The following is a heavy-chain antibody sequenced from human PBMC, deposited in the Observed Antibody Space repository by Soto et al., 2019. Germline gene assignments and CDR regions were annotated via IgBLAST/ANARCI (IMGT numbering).Heavy chain of an antibody. CDR3: AGDPDSHYNDSHASSYP. Sequence: GASVKVSCKASGGTFSTYTITWVRQAPGQGLECMGRIIPIIGIINYAQKFQGRVTISADKFTGTAYMELTGLRSDDTAVYYCAGDPDSHYNDSHASSYPWGQGTLVTVSS. J-gene: IGHJ5*02. CDR1: GGTFSTYT. V-gene: IGHV1-69*04. D-gene: IGHD4-4*01. CDR2: IIPIIGII.